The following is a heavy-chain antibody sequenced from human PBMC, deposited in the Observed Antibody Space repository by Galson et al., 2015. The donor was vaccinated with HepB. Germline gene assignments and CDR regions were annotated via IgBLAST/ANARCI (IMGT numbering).Heavy chain of an antibody. V-gene: IGHV1-46*01. D-gene: IGHD5-12*01. CDR3: ARRVATIGWFDP. CDR1: GYTFTSYY. J-gene: IGHJ5*02. CDR2: INPSGGST. Sequence: SVKVSCKASGYTFTSYYMHWVRQAPGQGLEWMGIINPSGGSTSYAQKFQGRVTMTRDTSTSTAYMELRSLRSDDTAVYYCARRVATIGWFDPWGQGTLVTVSS.